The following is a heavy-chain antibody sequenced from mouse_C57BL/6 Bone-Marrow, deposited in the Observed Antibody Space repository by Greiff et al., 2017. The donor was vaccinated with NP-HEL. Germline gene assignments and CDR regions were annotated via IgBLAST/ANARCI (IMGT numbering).Heavy chain of an antibody. J-gene: IGHJ1*03. CDR1: GYAFSSYW. CDR3: ARRGFTTVVEV. V-gene: IGHV1-80*01. D-gene: IGHD1-1*01. CDR2: IYPGDGDT. Sequence: VQLQESGAELVKPGASVKISCKASGYAFSSYWMNWVKQRPGKGLEWIGQIYPGDGDTNYNGKFKGKATLTADKSSSTAYMQLSSLTSEDSAVYFCARRGFTTVVEVWGTGTTVTVSS.